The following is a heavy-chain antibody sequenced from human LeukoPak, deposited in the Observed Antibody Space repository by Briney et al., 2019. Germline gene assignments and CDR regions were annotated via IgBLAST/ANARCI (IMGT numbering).Heavy chain of an antibody. CDR3: ARDHYYDSSGCYYGFDY. Sequence: GGSLRLSCAASGFTFSSYSMNWVRQAPGKGLEWVSSISSSSSYIYYADSVKGRFTISRDNAKNSLYLQMNSLRAEDTAVYYCARDHYYDSSGCYYGFDYWDQGTLVTVSS. D-gene: IGHD3-22*01. V-gene: IGHV3-21*01. CDR2: ISSSSSYI. J-gene: IGHJ4*02. CDR1: GFTFSSYS.